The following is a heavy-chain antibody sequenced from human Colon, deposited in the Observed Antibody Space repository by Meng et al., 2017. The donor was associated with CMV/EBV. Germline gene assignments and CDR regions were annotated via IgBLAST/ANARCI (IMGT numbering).Heavy chain of an antibody. Sequence: GSLNGYYWSWFRQAPGKGLECIGEMNHAGVANYNPSLKSRVDMTVDTANNKFSLRMTSMTAADTGVYFCARGPVGVHTYGTYDYWGQGILVTVSS. CDR1: GSLNGYY. D-gene: IGHD3-10*01. J-gene: IGHJ4*02. CDR3: ARGPVGVHTYGTYDY. CDR2: MNHAGVA. V-gene: IGHV4-34*01.